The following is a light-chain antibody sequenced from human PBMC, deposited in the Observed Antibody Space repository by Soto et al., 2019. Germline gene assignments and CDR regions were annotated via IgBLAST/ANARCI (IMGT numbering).Light chain of an antibody. V-gene: IGLV1-51*02. CDR2: ESN. J-gene: IGLJ1*01. CDR3: ASWDHSLSGYV. CDR1: ISNIGNNY. Sequence: QSVLTQPPSVSAAPGQKVTISCSGTISNIGNNYVSWYQQLPGAAPTLLIYESNRRPTGIPDRFSGSKSATSATLDITVLQTGDEADYYCASWDHSLSGYVFGSGTKVTVL.